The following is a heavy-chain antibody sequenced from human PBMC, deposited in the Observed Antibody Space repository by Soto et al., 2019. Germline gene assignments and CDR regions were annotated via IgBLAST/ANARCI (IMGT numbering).Heavy chain of an antibody. CDR2: ISSNGVGT. J-gene: IGHJ6*03. Sequence: GGSLRLSCAASGFTLSGYAMDWVRQAPGKGLEYVSGISSNGVGTYYANSVQGRFTISRDNSKNTVYLQMGSLRPEDMAVYYCAGRARPDLYNRDVGGKGPRVTVS. D-gene: IGHD6-6*01. V-gene: IGHV3-64*01. CDR3: AGRARPDLYNRDV. CDR1: GFTLSGYA.